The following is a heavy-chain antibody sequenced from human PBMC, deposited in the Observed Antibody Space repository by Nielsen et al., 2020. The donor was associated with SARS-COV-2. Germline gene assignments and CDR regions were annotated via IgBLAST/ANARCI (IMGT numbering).Heavy chain of an antibody. Sequence: GGSLRLSCAASGFTFSSYGMHWVRQAPGKGLEWVAVIWYDGSNKYYADSVKGRFTISRDNSKNTLYLQMNSLRAEDTAVYYCAKVRSYGQFDYWGQGTLVTVSS. J-gene: IGHJ4*02. CDR3: AKVRSYGQFDY. CDR2: IWYDGSNK. V-gene: IGHV3-30*02. D-gene: IGHD5-18*01. CDR1: GFTFSSYG.